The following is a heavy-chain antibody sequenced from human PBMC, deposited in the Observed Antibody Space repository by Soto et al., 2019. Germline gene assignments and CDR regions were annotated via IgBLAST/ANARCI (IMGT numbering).Heavy chain of an antibody. CDR2: ISAYNGNT. D-gene: IGHD6-19*01. CDR1: GYTFTSYG. V-gene: IGHV1-18*01. J-gene: IGHJ3*02. Sequence: ASVKVSCKASGYTFTSYGISWVRQAPGQGLEWMGWISAYNGNTNYAQKLQGRVTMTTDTSTSTAYMELRSLRSDDTAVYYCARGLTGYSSGWYSGLGDAFDMGAKGQWSPSPQ. CDR3: ARGLTGYSSGWYSGLGDAFDM.